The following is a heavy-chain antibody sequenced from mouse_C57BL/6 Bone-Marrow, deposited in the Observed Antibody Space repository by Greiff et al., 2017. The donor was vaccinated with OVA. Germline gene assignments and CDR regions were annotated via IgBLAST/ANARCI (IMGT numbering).Heavy chain of an antibody. J-gene: IGHJ3*01. Sequence: EVQLVESGGGLVQPGGSLKLSCAASGFTFSDYYMYWVRQTPEKRLEWVAYISNGGGSTYYPDTVKGRFTISRDNAKNALYLQISRLKSEDTAMYYCARHNWVPFAYWGQGTLVTVSA. V-gene: IGHV5-12*01. D-gene: IGHD4-1*01. CDR1: GFTFSDYY. CDR3: ARHNWVPFAY. CDR2: ISNGGGST.